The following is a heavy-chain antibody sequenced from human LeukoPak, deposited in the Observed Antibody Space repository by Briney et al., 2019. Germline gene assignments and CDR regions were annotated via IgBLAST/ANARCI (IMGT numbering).Heavy chain of an antibody. V-gene: IGHV3-73*01. CDR1: GFTFSGSA. Sequence: GGSLRLSCAASGFTFSGSAMHWVRQASGKGLEWVGRIRSKANNYATAYAASVKGRFTISRDNSKNTTYLQMNSLRAEDTAVYYCAKDRGYSYGEFDYWGQGTLVTVSS. D-gene: IGHD5-18*01. CDR2: IRSKANNYAT. J-gene: IGHJ4*02. CDR3: AKDRGYSYGEFDY.